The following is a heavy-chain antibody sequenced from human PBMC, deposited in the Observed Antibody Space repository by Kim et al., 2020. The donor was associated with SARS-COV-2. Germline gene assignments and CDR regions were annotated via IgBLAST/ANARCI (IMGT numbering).Heavy chain of an antibody. D-gene: IGHD6-19*01. J-gene: IGHJ4*02. Sequence: GGSLRLSCAASGFTFSSYAMSWVRQAPGKGLEWVSTISGSGGSIYYADSVKGRFTISRDNSKNTLYLQISSLRAEETAVYYCAKGTSAWFDYWGQGTLVTVSS. V-gene: IGHV3-23*01. CDR2: ISGSGGSI. CDR1: GFTFSSYA. CDR3: AKGTSAWFDY.